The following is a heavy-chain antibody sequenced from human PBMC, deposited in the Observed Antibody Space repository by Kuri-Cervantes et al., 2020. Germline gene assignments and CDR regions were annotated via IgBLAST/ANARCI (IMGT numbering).Heavy chain of an antibody. V-gene: IGHV3-9*01. D-gene: IGHD2-2*01. CDR2: ISWNSGSI. CDR3: ARAKGPAAFLNWIDP. Sequence: SLKISCAASGFTFDDYAMHWVRQAPGKGLEWVSGISWNSGSIGYADSVKGRFTISRDNAKNSLYLQMNSLRADDTAVYYCARAKGPAAFLNWIDPWGQGTLVTVSS. CDR1: GFTFDDYA. J-gene: IGHJ5*02.